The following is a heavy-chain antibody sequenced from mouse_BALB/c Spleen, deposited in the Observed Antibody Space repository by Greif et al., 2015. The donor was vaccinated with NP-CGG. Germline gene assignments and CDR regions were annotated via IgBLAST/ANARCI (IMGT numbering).Heavy chain of an antibody. J-gene: IGHJ4*01. D-gene: IGHD2-4*01. Sequence: VQLQQSGAELVRSGASVKLSCTASGFNIKDYYMHWVKQRPEQGLEWIGWIDPENGDTEYAPKFQGKATMTADTSSNTAYLQLSSLTSEDTAVYYCNVYDCDAMDYWGQGTSVTVSS. CDR2: IDPENGDT. V-gene: IGHV14-4*02. CDR3: NVYDCDAMDY. CDR1: GFNIKDYY.